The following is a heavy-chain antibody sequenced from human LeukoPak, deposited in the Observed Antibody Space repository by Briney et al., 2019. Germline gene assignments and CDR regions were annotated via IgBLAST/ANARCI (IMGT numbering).Heavy chain of an antibody. CDR3: ARDPCGSGSYEVYYFDY. CDR1: GFTFSSYW. J-gene: IGHJ4*02. D-gene: IGHD3-10*01. CDR2: IKQDGSEK. V-gene: IGHV3-7*01. Sequence: GGSLRLSCAASGFTFSSYWMSWVRQAPGKGLEWVANIKQDGSEKYYVDSVKGRFTISRDNAKNSLYLQMNSLRAEDTAVYYYARDPCGSGSYEVYYFDYWGQGTLVTVSS.